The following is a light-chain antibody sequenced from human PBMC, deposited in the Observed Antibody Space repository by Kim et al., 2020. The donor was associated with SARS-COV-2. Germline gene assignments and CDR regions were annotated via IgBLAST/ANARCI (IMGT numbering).Light chain of an antibody. J-gene: IGKJ2*01. Sequence: DVQVTQSPSSLSASVGDTVTITCQASQDINNYLNWYQQKPGKAPKLLIYDASNLQTGVPSRFSGSGSGTDFTFTISGLQPEDFATYYCQPYYHFPPYTFGQGTSLEL. CDR3: QPYYHFPPYT. CDR1: QDINNY. V-gene: IGKV1-33*01. CDR2: DAS.